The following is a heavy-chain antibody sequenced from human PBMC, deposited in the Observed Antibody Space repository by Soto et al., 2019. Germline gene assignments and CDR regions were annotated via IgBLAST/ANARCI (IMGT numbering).Heavy chain of an antibody. CDR3: ARDGSGSYLYYYYYMDV. V-gene: IGHV3-21*01. Sequence: EVQLVESRGGLVKPGGSLRLSCAASGFTFSSYSMNWVRQAPGKGLEWVSSISSSSSYIYYADSVKGRFTISRDNAKNSLYLQMNSLRAEDTAVYYCARDGSGSYLYYYYYMDVWGKGTTVTVSS. J-gene: IGHJ6*03. CDR1: GFTFSSYS. CDR2: ISSSSSYI. D-gene: IGHD3-10*01.